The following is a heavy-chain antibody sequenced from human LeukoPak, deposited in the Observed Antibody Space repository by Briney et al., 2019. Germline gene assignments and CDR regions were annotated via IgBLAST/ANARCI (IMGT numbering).Heavy chain of an antibody. CDR1: GYTFTGYY. Sequence: EASVKVSCKASGYTFTGYYMHWVRQAPGQGLEWMGRINPNSGGTNYAQKFQGRVIMTRDTSISTAYMELSRLRSDDTAFYYCARGDYYDSSGYFYWGQGTLVTVSS. CDR3: ARGDYYDSSGYFY. D-gene: IGHD3-22*01. V-gene: IGHV1-2*06. J-gene: IGHJ4*02. CDR2: INPNSGGT.